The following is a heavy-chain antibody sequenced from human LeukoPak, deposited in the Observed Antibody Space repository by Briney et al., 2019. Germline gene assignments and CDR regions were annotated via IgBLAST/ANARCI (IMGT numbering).Heavy chain of an antibody. Sequence: ASVKVSCKASGGTFSSYDINWVRQATGQGLEWMGWMNPNSGNTGYAQKFQGRVTMTRNTSISTAYMELSSLRSEDTAVYYCARGGGSGSYYKSAFDIWGQGTMVTVSS. CDR3: ARGGGSGSYYKSAFDI. CDR1: GGTFSSYD. J-gene: IGHJ3*02. V-gene: IGHV1-8*02. CDR2: MNPNSGNT. D-gene: IGHD3-10*01.